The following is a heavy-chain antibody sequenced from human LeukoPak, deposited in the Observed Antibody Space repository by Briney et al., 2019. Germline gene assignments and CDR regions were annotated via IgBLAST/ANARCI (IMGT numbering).Heavy chain of an antibody. Sequence: GGSLRLSCAASGFTFSSYKLNWVRQAPGKGLEWVSYISDTGSTIYYADSVEGRFTISRDNAKNSLYLQMNSLRAEDTAVYYCARRRTSTNSYTSWGQGTLVTVSS. D-gene: IGHD3-16*01. CDR1: GFTFSSYK. V-gene: IGHV3-48*03. CDR3: ARRRTSTNSYTS. J-gene: IGHJ4*02. CDR2: ISDTGSTI.